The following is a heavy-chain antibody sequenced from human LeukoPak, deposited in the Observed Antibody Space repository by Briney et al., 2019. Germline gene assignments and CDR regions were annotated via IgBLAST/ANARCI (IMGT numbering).Heavy chain of an antibody. D-gene: IGHD5-12*01. J-gene: IGHJ4*02. CDR1: GFTFSNYW. Sequence: PGGSLRLSCAASGFTFSNYWMHWFRQAPGEGLVWVSRIHPDGSRTSYTDSVKGRFTISRDNAKNTLYLQMNSLRAEDSAVYFCAREQRYDDFDYWGQGILVTVSS. CDR2: IHPDGSRT. V-gene: IGHV3-74*01. CDR3: AREQRYDDFDY.